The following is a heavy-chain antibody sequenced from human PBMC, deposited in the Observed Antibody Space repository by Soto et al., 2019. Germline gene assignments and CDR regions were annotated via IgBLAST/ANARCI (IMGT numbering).Heavy chain of an antibody. V-gene: IGHV1-69*19. J-gene: IGHJ4*02. CDR3: AMEVQVHTPAFGY. CDR1: GGTFNTYA. CDR2: ISPMFGAA. Sequence: QVQLVQSGAEMKKPGSSVKVSCQPSGGTFNTYAMNWVRQAPGQGPEWMGDISPMFGAANYAPKFQGRVTITADESPGTSYMQLRSWTSEGTALYFCAMEVQVHTPAFGYWGQGTLVTVSS. D-gene: IGHD3-10*01.